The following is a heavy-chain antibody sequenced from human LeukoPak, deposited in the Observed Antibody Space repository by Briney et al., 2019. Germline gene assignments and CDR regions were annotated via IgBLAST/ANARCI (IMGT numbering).Heavy chain of an antibody. V-gene: IGHV4-61*05. CDR1: GGSISSSNYY. J-gene: IGHJ6*02. D-gene: IGHD2-2*01. CDR3: ARAPYCSSTSCYFGWRDYYGMDV. Sequence: PSETLSLTCTVSGGSISSSNYYWGWIRQPPGKGLEWIGYIYYSGSTNYNPSLKSRVTISVDTSKNQFSLKLSSVTAADTAVYYCARAPYCSSTSCYFGWRDYYGMDVWGQGTTVTVSS. CDR2: IYYSGST.